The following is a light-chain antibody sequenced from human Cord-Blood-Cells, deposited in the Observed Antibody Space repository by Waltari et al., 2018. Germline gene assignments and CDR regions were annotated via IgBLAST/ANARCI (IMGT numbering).Light chain of an antibody. CDR3: NSRDSSGNHS. CDR2: GKN. CDR1: SLRSYY. J-gene: IGLJ1*01. Sequence: SSELTQDPAVSVALGQTVRITCQGDSLRSYYASWYQQKPGQAPVLVIYGKNNRPSGIPDRFSCSSSGNTASLTITGAQAEDEADYYCNSRDSSGNHSFGTGTKVTVL. V-gene: IGLV3-19*01.